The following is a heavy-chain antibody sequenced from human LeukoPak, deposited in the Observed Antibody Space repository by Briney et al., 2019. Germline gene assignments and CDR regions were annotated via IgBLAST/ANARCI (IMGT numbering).Heavy chain of an antibody. D-gene: IGHD3-10*01. CDR2: IYYSGST. CDR3: ARYYYGSGALLYYFDY. J-gene: IGHJ4*02. CDR1: GGSISSGGYY. V-gene: IGHV4-30-4*08. Sequence: SQTLSLTCTVSGGSISSGGYYWSWIRQHPGKGLEWIGYIYYSGSTYYNPSLKSRVTISVDTSKYQFSLKLSSVTAADTAVYYCARYYYGSGALLYYFDYWGQGTLVTVSS.